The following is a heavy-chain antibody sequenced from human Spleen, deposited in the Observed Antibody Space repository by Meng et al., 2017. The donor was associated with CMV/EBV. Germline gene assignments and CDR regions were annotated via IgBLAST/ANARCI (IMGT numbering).Heavy chain of an antibody. V-gene: IGHV3-23*01. J-gene: IGHJ4*02. CDR2: ISPSSDST. Sequence: GESLKISCAASGFTFSSYYMSWVRQAPGKGLEWVSTISPSSDSTYYAASVKGRFTISRDIFKNTLYLEMNSLRTGDTAIYYCARDLSDFWSGYSPWYFDYWGQGTLVTVSS. CDR1: GFTFSSYY. D-gene: IGHD3-3*01. CDR3: ARDLSDFWSGYSPWYFDY.